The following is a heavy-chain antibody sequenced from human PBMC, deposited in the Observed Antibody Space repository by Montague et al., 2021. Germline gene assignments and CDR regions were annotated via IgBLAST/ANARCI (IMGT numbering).Heavy chain of an antibody. Sequence: SETLSLTCTVSGVSINNNSFFWAWIRQTPGKGLEWIGSVYDSGRTHYNPSLKSRVTVSVDTSKNQFSLKLSSVTAADTAVYYGVVTPSLYYHGMDVWGQGTTVTVSS. CDR3: VVTPSLYYHGMDV. D-gene: IGHD4-23*01. CDR2: VYDSGRT. CDR1: GVSINNNSFF. J-gene: IGHJ6*02. V-gene: IGHV4-39*01.